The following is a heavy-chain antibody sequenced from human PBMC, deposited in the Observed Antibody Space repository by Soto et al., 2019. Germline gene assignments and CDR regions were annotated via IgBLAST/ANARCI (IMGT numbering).Heavy chain of an antibody. CDR2: FRTGGDDGTT. Sequence: GGSLRLSCAASGFTFSSYSMIWVRQAPGEGLEWVSGFRTGGDDGTTYYADSVKGRFTISRDNSKNTLFLQMNSLRAEDTAIYYCAKKVNSGPGSQYFDYWGQGTLVTVSS. J-gene: IGHJ4*02. CDR3: AKKVNSGPGSQYFDY. V-gene: IGHV3-23*01. D-gene: IGHD3-10*01. CDR1: GFTFSSYS.